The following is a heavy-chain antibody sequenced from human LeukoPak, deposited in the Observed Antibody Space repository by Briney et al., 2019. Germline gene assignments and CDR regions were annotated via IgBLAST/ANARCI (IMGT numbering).Heavy chain of an antibody. J-gene: IGHJ3*02. CDR2: FDPEDGET. CDR3: ATLATVTTAHDAFDI. CDR1: GYTLTELS. Sequence: ASVKVSCKVSGYTLTELSMHWVRQAPGKGLGWMGGFDPEDGETIYAQKFQGRVTMTEDTSTDTAYMELSSLRSEDTAVYYCATLATVTTAHDAFDIWGQGTMVTVSS. D-gene: IGHD4-17*01. V-gene: IGHV1-24*01.